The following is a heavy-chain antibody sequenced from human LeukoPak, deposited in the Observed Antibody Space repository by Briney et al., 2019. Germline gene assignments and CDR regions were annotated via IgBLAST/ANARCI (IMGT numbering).Heavy chain of an antibody. Sequence: GGSLRLSCAASGFTFSSYWMHWVRQAPGKGLEWVANINQDGSEKYYVDSVRGRFTISRDNAENSLYLQMNSLRAEETAVYYCASGGFWSGYRHSYYYYYGMDVWGQGTTVTVSS. CDR2: INQDGSEK. J-gene: IGHJ6*02. CDR3: ASGGFWSGYRHSYYYYYGMDV. CDR1: GFTFSSYW. D-gene: IGHD3-3*01. V-gene: IGHV3-7*03.